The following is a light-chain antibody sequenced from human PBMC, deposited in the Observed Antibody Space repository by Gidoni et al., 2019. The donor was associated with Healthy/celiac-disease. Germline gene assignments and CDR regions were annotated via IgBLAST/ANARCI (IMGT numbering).Light chain of an antibody. CDR3: QSYDSSLSAYV. Sequence: QSVLTQPPSVSEAPGPRVTISCTGSSSNIGAGYDVHWYQQLPGTAPKLLIYGNSNRPSGVPDRFSGSKSGTSASLAITGLQAEDEADYYCQSYDSSLSAYVFGTGTKVTVL. V-gene: IGLV1-40*01. CDR1: SSNIGAGYD. CDR2: GNS. J-gene: IGLJ1*01.